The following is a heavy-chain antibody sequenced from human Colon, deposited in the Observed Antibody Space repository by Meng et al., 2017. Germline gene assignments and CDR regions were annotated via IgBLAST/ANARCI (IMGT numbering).Heavy chain of an antibody. CDR1: GGSMSSYY. V-gene: IGHV4-59*01. J-gene: IGHJ4*02. Sequence: SETLSLTCTVSGGSMSSYYWSWIRQPPGKGLEWIGYIYYSGATNYSPSLKSRVTISVDTSKTQFSLKLNSVTAADTAVYYCARASNGSRLHLDYWGQGTLVTVSS. CDR3: ARASNGSRLHLDY. D-gene: IGHD3-22*01. CDR2: IYYSGAT.